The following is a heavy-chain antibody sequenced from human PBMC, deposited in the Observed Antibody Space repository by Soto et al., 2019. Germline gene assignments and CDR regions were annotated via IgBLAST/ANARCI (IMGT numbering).Heavy chain of an antibody. CDR1: GGSIGSGGYY. V-gene: IGHV4-31*03. D-gene: IGHD3-22*01. CDR3: ARTYYDNWFDP. CDR2: IYYSGST. Sequence: PSETLSLTCTVSGGSIGSGGYYWSWIRQHPGKGLEWIGYIYYSGSTYYNPSLKSRVTISVDTSKNQFSLKLSSVTAADTAVYYCARTYYDNWFDPWGQGTLVTVSS. J-gene: IGHJ5*02.